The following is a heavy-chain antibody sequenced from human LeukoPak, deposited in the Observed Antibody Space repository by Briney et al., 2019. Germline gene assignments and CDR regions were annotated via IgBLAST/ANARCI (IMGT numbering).Heavy chain of an antibody. CDR1: GFTFSSYA. V-gene: IGHV3-23*01. D-gene: IGHD1-26*01. CDR2: ISTSGGTT. CDR3: SKTSIVGPTGIDY. J-gene: IGHJ4*02. Sequence: GGSLRLSCAASGFTFSSYAMGWVRQAPGKGLEWVSAISTSGGTTDYADSVKGRFTISRDNSKNTLYLQMNSLRAEDTAVYYCSKTSIVGPTGIDYWGQGTLVTVSS.